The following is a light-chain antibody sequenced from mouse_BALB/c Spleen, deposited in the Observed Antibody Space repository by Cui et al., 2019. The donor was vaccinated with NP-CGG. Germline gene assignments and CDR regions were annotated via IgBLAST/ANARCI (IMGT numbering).Light chain of an antibody. CDR3: ALCNSNHWV. J-gene: IGLJ1*01. CDR2: STN. CDR1: TGAVPTSHY. V-gene: IGLV1*01. Sequence: QAVVTQESALTSSPGETVTPTCRSSTGAVPTSHYANWVQKKPDLLFTGLIGSTNNEAPGVPAEFSASLIENRAALTITGQQTEDGAYFFCALCNSNHWVFGGGTKLTVL.